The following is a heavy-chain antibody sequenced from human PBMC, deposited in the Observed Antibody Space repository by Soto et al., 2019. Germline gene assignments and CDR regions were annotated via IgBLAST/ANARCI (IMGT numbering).Heavy chain of an antibody. Sequence: QVHLVESGGGVVQPGRSLSLSCAASGFSFSSHGMHWVRQAPGKGLEWVAVISHDGNNRFYADSVKGRFAISRDNSKNTLYLQMNSLRAEDTAVYFCSKDAASYTSGYYWGADYWGQGTLVTVSS. CDR1: GFSFSSHG. J-gene: IGHJ4*02. CDR2: ISHDGNNR. CDR3: SKDAASYTSGYYWGADY. D-gene: IGHD3-22*01. V-gene: IGHV3-30*18.